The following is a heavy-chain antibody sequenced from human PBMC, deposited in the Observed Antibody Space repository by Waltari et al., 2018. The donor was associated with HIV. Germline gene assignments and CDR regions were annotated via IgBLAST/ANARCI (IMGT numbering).Heavy chain of an antibody. Sequence: EVQLVESGGGLVQPGGSLRLSCAASGFTFSSYWMHWVRQAPGKGLVWVSRINSDGGSTRHADSGKGRFTISRDNARNTLYLQMNSLGAEDTAMYYCAKGGTSGYTFGFGRWGQGTLVTVSS. D-gene: IGHD5-18*01. V-gene: IGHV3-74*01. CDR1: GFTFSSYW. CDR2: INSDGGST. CDR3: AKGGTSGYTFGFGR. J-gene: IGHJ1*01.